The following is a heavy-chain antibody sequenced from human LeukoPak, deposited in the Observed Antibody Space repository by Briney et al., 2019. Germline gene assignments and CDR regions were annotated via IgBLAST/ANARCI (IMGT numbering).Heavy chain of an antibody. CDR1: GGSISSSSYY. Sequence: SETLSLTCTVSGGSISSSSYYWGWIRQPPGKGLEWIGSIYYRGSAYYNTSLESRVTISVDTSKNQFSLMLRSVTAADTAMYYCARKYSGGRNPCDAFDMWGQGTMVTVSS. V-gene: IGHV4-39*01. J-gene: IGHJ3*02. CDR2: IYYRGSA. D-gene: IGHD6-19*01. CDR3: ARKYSGGRNPCDAFDM.